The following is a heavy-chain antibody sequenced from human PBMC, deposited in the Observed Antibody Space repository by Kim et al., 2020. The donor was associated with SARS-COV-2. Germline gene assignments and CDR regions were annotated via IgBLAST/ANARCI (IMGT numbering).Heavy chain of an antibody. J-gene: IGHJ6*01. V-gene: IGHV3-33*05. CDR1: GFTFSSYG. Sequence: GGSLRLSCAASGFTFSSYGMHWVRQAPGKGLEWVAVISYDGSNKYYADSVKGRFTISRDNSKNTLYLQMNSLRAEDTAVYYCARGIYGSGNNAYYYYGM. D-gene: IGHD3-10*01. CDR2: ISYDGSNK. CDR3: ARGIYGSGNNAYYYYGM.